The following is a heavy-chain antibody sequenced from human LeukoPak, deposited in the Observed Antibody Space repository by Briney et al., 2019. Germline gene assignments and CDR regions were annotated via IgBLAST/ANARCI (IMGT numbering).Heavy chain of an antibody. Sequence: GTFXXYXISWVRQAPGQGLEWMGRIIPILGIANYAQKFQGRVTITADKSTSTAYMELSSLRSEDTAVYYCARDSITIFGVVIGYFQHWGQGTLVTVSS. J-gene: IGHJ1*01. CDR3: ARDSITIFGVVIGYFQH. CDR1: GTFXXYX. D-gene: IGHD3-3*01. CDR2: IIPILGIA. V-gene: IGHV1-69*04.